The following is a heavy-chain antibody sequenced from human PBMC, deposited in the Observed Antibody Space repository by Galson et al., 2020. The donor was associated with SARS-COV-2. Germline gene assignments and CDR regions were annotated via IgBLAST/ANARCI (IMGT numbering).Heavy chain of an antibody. CDR3: ARFLPLDDYFDF. CDR1: GFTASSNY. Sequence: GGSLRLSCAASGFTASSNYMSWVRQAPGKGLEWVSIIHSGGSTYYADSVKGRFTISRHNSKNTLYLQMNSLRAEDTAVYYCARFLPLDDYFDFWGQGTLVTVSS. D-gene: IGHD2-2*01. V-gene: IGHV3-53*04. J-gene: IGHJ4*02. CDR2: IHSGGST.